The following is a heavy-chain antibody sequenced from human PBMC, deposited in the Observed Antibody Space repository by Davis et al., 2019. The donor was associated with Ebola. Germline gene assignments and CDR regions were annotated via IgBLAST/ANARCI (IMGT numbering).Heavy chain of an antibody. Sequence: GESLKISCAASGFTFSSYSMNWVRQAPGKGLEWVAHISTSGNSIYYADSVKGRFTISRDNAKNSLYLQMNSLRAEDTAVYYCTRHDHHFWSGSFDYWGQGTLVTVSS. D-gene: IGHD3-3*02. V-gene: IGHV3-48*04. J-gene: IGHJ4*02. CDR1: GFTFSSYS. CDR2: ISTSGNSI. CDR3: TRHDHHFWSGSFDY.